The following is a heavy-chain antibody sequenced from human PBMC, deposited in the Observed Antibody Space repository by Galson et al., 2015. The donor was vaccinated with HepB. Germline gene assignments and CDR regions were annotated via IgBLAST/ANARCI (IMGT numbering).Heavy chain of an antibody. D-gene: IGHD6-19*01. J-gene: IGHJ4*02. CDR3: ARVGRAVAPNFDY. CDR2: ISSSGSTI. CDR1: GFTFSDYY. V-gene: IGHV3-11*01. Sequence: SLRLSCAASGFTFSDYYMSWIRQAPGKGLEWVSYISSSGSTIYYADSVKGRFTISRDNAKSSLYLQMNSLRAEDTAVYYCARVGRAVAPNFDYWGQGTLVTVSS.